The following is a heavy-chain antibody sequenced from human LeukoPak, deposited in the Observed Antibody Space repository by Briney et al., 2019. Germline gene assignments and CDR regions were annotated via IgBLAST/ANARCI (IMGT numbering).Heavy chain of an antibody. CDR2: ISYDGSTK. J-gene: IGHJ4*02. CDR3: ARGSLGYCDSTSCYTQFDY. D-gene: IGHD2-2*02. Sequence: GGSLSLSCAASGFTFSSYAMHWVRQAPGKGLEWVTVISYDGSTKYYADSVKGRITISRDNSKNTLYMQMSSLRAEDTAVYYCARGSLGYCDSTSCYTQFDYWGQGTLVTVSS. V-gene: IGHV3-30*04. CDR1: GFTFSSYA.